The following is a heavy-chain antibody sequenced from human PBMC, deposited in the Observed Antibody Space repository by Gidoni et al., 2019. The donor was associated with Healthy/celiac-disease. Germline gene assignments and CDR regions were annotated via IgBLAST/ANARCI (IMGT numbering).Heavy chain of an antibody. J-gene: IGHJ4*02. CDR1: GYTFTSYY. CDR3: AMSHIAAAGTNFDY. CDR2: INHSGGRT. V-gene: IGHV1-46*01. Sequence: QVQLVQSGAEVTKPGASVKVSCKASGYTFTSYYMHLVRQATGQGLEWMGIINHSGGRTSYEQKFQGRVTMTRDTSTSTVYMELSSRRSEDTAVYYCAMSHIAAAGTNFDYWGQGTLVTVSS. D-gene: IGHD6-13*01.